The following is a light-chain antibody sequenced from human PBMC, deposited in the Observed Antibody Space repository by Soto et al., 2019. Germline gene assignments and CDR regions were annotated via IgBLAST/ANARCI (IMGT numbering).Light chain of an antibody. CDR3: QQRYDWPIT. CDR1: QSVKKF. CDR2: DAT. J-gene: IGKJ5*01. Sequence: EIVLTQSPATLSLSPGERATLSCRASQSVKKFLAWYQQKPGQAPKLLIHDATNRATGIPARFSGSGSGTDFTLTINSLEPEDFAVYFCQQRYDWPITFGQGTRLDI. V-gene: IGKV3-11*01.